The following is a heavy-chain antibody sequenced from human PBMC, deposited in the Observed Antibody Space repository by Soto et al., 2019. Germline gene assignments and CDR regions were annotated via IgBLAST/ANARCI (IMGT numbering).Heavy chain of an antibody. Sequence: ASVKVSCKASGYPFTSYESNWVRQATGQGLEWMGWMNPNSGNTDYAQKFQGRVTMTRNTSISTAYMELSSLRSEDTAVYYCARRGLSRSSTFRYYYYGMDVWG. V-gene: IGHV1-8*01. CDR3: ARRGLSRSSTFRYYYYGMDV. CDR1: GYPFTSYE. CDR2: MNPNSGNT. D-gene: IGHD6-6*01. J-gene: IGHJ6*02.